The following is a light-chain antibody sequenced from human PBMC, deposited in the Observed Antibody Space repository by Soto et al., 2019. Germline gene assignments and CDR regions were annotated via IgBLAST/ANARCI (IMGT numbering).Light chain of an antibody. CDR1: QGISSY. Sequence: SRRTHSPSSLSASTGERVTITFGASQGISSYLAWYQQKPGKAPKLLIYAASTLQSGVPSRFSGSGSGTDFTLTISCLQSEDFATYYCQQYYSYPITFGQGTRLEIK. J-gene: IGKJ5*01. CDR2: AAS. V-gene: IGKV1-8*01. CDR3: QQYYSYPIT.